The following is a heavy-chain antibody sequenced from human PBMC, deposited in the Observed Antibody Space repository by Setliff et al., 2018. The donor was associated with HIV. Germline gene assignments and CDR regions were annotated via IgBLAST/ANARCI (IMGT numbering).Heavy chain of an antibody. V-gene: IGHV4-59*11. Sequence: PSETLSLTCTASGGSIFSHYWSWIRQPPGKGLEWIGYIYYSGSTNYNPSLKSRVTISVDTSKNQFSLKLSSVTAADTAVYYCASTGGYSYGFFDSWGQGALVTVSS. J-gene: IGHJ4*02. CDR3: ASTGGYSYGFFDS. CDR1: GGSIFSHY. CDR2: IYYSGST. D-gene: IGHD5-18*01.